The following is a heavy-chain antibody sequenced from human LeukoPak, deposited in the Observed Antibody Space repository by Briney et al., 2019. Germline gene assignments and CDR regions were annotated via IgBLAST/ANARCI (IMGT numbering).Heavy chain of an antibody. CDR3: ARAGDYGDYGFDY. V-gene: IGHV1-69*05. CDR1: GGTFSSYA. D-gene: IGHD4-17*01. Sequence: SVKVSCKASGGTFSSYAISWVRPAPGQGLEWMGGIIPIVGTANYAQKFQGRVTITTDESTSTAYMELSSLRSEDTAMCYCARAGDYGDYGFDYWGQGTLVTVSS. J-gene: IGHJ4*02. CDR2: IIPIVGTA.